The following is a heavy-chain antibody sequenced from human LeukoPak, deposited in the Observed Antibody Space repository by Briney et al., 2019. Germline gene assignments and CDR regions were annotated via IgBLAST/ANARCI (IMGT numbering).Heavy chain of an antibody. J-gene: IGHJ4*02. D-gene: IGHD3-22*01. V-gene: IGHV4-34*01. CDR1: GGSFSGYY. Sequence: PSETLSLTCAVYGGSFSGYYWSWIRQPPGKGLEWIGEINHSGSTNYNPSLKSRVTISVDTSRNQFSLKLSSVTAADTAVYYCARDETNGYYDSSGGFDYWGRGTLVTVSS. CDR3: ARDETNGYYDSSGGFDY. CDR2: INHSGST.